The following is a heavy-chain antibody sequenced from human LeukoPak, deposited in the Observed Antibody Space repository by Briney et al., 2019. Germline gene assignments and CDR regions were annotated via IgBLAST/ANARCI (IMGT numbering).Heavy chain of an antibody. CDR1: GFTFSSYG. J-gene: IGHJ3*02. V-gene: IGHV3-30*18. Sequence: PGRSLRLSCAASGFTFSSYGMHWVRQAPGKGLEWVAVIWYGGSNKYYADSVKGRFTVSRDNSKNTLYLQMNSLRAEDTAVYYCAKGEAFDIWGQGTMVTVSS. CDR3: AKGEAFDI. CDR2: IWYGGSNK.